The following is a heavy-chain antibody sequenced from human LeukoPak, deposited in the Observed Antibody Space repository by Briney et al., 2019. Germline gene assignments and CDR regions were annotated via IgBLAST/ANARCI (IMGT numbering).Heavy chain of an antibody. CDR3: AKVSVVVVAATQYFDY. V-gene: IGHV3-23*01. D-gene: IGHD2-15*01. J-gene: IGHJ4*02. CDR1: GFSFSIHG. CDR2: ISGSGGST. Sequence: GGSLRLSCAASGFSFSIHGMGWVRQAPGKGLEWVSAISGSGGSTYYADSVKGRFTISRDNSKNTLYLQMNSLRAEDTAVYYCAKVSVVVVAATQYFDYWGQGTLVTVSS.